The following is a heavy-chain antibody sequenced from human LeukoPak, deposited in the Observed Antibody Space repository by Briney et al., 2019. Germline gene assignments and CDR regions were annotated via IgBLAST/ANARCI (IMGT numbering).Heavy chain of an antibody. CDR2: IIPILGIA. CDR3: ARGSLEWLLFH. Sequence: ASVKVSCKASGGTFSSYAIRWVRQAPGQGLEWMGRIIPILGIANYAQKFQGRVTITADKSTSTAYMELSSLRSEDTAVYYCARGSLEWLLFHWGQGTLVTVSS. CDR1: GGTFSSYA. D-gene: IGHD3-3*01. V-gene: IGHV1-69*04. J-gene: IGHJ4*02.